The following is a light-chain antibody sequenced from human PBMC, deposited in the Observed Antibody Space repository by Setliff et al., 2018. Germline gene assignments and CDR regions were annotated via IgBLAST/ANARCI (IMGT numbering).Light chain of an antibody. Sequence: QSVLTQPPSVSGAPGQRVTISCAGTSSNIGAGYDVQWYQQFPGAPPHLPIYDNDNRPSGVPGRFSGSKSDTSASLTITGLQAEDEADYYCQSYDTRLSGYVFGTGTKVTVL. CDR3: QSYDTRLSGYV. CDR1: SSNIGAGYD. CDR2: DND. V-gene: IGLV1-40*01. J-gene: IGLJ1*01.